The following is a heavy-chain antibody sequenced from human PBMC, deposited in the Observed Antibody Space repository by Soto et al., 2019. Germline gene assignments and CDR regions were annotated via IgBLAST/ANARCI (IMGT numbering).Heavy chain of an antibody. CDR3: ARAREMATIDY. Sequence: SETLSLTCTVSGGSISSYYWSWIRQPPGKGLEWIGYIYYSGSTNYNPSLKSRVTISVDTSKNQFSLKLSSVTAADTAVYYCARAREMATIDYWGQGTLVTVSX. V-gene: IGHV4-59*01. D-gene: IGHD5-12*01. CDR1: GGSISSYY. J-gene: IGHJ4*02. CDR2: IYYSGST.